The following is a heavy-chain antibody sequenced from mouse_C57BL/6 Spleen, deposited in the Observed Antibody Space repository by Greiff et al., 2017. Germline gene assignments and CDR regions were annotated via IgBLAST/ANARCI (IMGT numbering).Heavy chain of an antibody. V-gene: IGHV1-82*01. J-gene: IGHJ4*01. D-gene: IGHD1-1*01. CDR1: GYAFSSSW. CDR3: ARSGLYYYGSSPYYAMDY. Sequence: VKLMESGPELVKPGASVKISCKASGYAFSSSWMNWVKQRPGKGLEWIGRIYPGDGDTNYNGKFKGKATLTADKSSSTAYMQLSSLTSEDSAVXFCARSGLYYYGSSPYYAMDYWGQGTSVTVSS. CDR2: IYPGDGDT.